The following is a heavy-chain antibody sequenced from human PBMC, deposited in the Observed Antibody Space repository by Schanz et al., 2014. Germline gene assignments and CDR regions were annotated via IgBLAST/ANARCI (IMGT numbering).Heavy chain of an antibody. V-gene: IGHV1-46*03. Sequence: QVQLVQSGAEVKKPGSSVKVSCKASGGTFSSSTLTWVRQAPGQGLEWMGKINPSSGTTRIAQNFQGRLTVTRDTSTSTVNMELSRLRSEDTDVYYCARGGFFDSTSFDSWGQGTLVTVSS. CDR2: INPSSGTT. J-gene: IGHJ4*02. D-gene: IGHD2-2*01. CDR3: ARGGFFDSTSFDS. CDR1: GGTFSSST.